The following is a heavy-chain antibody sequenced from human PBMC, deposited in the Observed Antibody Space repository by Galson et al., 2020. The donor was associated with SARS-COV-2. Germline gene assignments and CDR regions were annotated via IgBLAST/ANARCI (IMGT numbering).Heavy chain of an antibody. Sequence: ASETLSLTCSVSGGSIGSFYCSWLRQSPGKGLEWIAYIFYTGNTKYNPSLKSRSTISVDTSKNQFSLKLNSVTAADTAVYYCARAYDILTLDAFDFWGQGTMVTVSS. CDR1: GGSIGSFY. V-gene: IGHV4-59*01. J-gene: IGHJ3*01. CDR2: IFYTGNT. CDR3: ARAYDILTLDAFDF. D-gene: IGHD3-9*01.